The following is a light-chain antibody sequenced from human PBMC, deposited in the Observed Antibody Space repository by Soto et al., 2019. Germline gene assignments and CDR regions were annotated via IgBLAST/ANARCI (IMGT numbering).Light chain of an antibody. V-gene: IGLV2-14*03. J-gene: IGLJ2*01. CDR2: DVT. Sequence: QSALTQPASVSGSPGQSITISCTGTSSDVGGYNYVCWYQQHPGKAPKLMIYDVTYRPSGVSNRFSASKSGNTASLTISGLQAEDEADYYCRSYSSTSTLLFGGGTKLTVL. CDR3: RSYSSTSTLL. CDR1: SSDVGGYNY.